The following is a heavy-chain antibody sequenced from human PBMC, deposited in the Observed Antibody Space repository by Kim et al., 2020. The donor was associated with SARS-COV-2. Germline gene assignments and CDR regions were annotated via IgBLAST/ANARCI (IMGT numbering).Heavy chain of an antibody. D-gene: IGHD3-10*01. CDR1: GGTFSSYA. CDR2: IIPIFGTA. J-gene: IGHJ4*02. V-gene: IGHV1-69*13. Sequence: SVKVSCKASGGTFSSYAISWVRQAPGQGLEWMGGIIPIFGTANYAQKFQGRVTITADESTSTAYMELSSLRSEDTAVYYCATRGYYYGSGSDLNPFDYWGQGTLVTVSS. CDR3: ATRGYYYGSGSDLNPFDY.